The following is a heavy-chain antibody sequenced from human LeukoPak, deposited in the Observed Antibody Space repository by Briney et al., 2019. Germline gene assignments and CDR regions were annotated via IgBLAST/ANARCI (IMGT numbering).Heavy chain of an antibody. D-gene: IGHD3-22*01. CDR3: ARDPTAYYDSSGYYLNTIDY. CDR2: IWYDGSYK. J-gene: IGHJ4*02. CDR1: GFTFSSYG. Sequence: PGGSLRLSCAASGFTFSSYGMHWVRQAPGKGLEWVAVIWYDGSYKYYADSVKGRFTISRDNSKNTLYLQMNSLRAEDTAVYYCARDPTAYYDSSGYYLNTIDYWGQGTLDTVSS. V-gene: IGHV3-33*01.